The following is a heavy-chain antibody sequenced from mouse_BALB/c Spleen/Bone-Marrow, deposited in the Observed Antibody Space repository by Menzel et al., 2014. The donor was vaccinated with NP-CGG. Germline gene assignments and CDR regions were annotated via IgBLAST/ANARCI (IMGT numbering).Heavy chain of an antibody. D-gene: IGHD2-2*01. Sequence: VKLVESGPGLVAHSQSLSITCTASGFSLTGYGVNWVRQPPGKGLEWLGMIWGDGSTNYNSALKSRLSISKDNSKSQVFLKMNSLQTDDTARYYCARDRGYDSYYAMDYWGQGTSVTVSS. V-gene: IGHV2-6-7*01. CDR3: ARDRGYDSYYAMDY. CDR1: GFSLTGYG. CDR2: IWGDGST. J-gene: IGHJ4*01.